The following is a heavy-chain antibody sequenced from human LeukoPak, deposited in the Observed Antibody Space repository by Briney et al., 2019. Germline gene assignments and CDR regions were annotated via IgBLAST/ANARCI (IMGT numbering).Heavy chain of an antibody. D-gene: IGHD6-19*01. J-gene: IGHJ4*02. CDR2: IWYDGSNK. CDR3: ARAQVGSGWYNGDY. Sequence: GGSLRLSCAASGFTFSSYAMHWVRQAPGQGLEWVAVIWYDGSNKYYADSVKGRFTISRDNSKNTLYLQMNSLRAEDTAVYYCARAQVGSGWYNGDYWGQGTLVTVSS. CDR1: GFTFSSYA. V-gene: IGHV3-33*01.